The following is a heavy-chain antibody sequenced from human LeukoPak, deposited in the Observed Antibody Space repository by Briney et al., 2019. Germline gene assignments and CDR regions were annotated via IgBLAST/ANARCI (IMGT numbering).Heavy chain of an antibody. V-gene: IGHV7-4-1*02. CDR1: GYTLTNYA. D-gene: IGHD2-2*01. CDR2: INTNTGNP. CDR3: ARVQGYCSTTSCYPHY. J-gene: IGHJ4*02. Sequence: ASVKVSCKASGYTLTNYALNWVRQAPGQGLEWMGWINTNTGNPTYAQGFTGRFVFTLDTSVNTAYLQISSLKAEDTAIYYCARVQGYCSTTSCYPHYWGQGTLVTVSS.